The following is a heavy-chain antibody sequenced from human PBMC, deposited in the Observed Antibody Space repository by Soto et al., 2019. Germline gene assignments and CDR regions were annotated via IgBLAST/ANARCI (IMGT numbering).Heavy chain of an antibody. V-gene: IGHV4-34*01. CDR3: ARVRGGSTLDY. CDR1: GGSFSGYY. D-gene: IGHD3-16*01. Sequence: QVQLQQWGAGLLKPSETLSLTCAVYGGSFSGYYWSWIRQPPGKGLEWIGEINHSGSTNYNPSLKSRVTISVDTSKTQFSLKLSSVTAADTAVYYCARVRGGSTLDYWGQGTLVTVSS. CDR2: INHSGST. J-gene: IGHJ4*02.